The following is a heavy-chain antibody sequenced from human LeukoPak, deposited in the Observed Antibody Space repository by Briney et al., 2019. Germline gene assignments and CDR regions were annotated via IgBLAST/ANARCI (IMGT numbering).Heavy chain of an antibody. CDR3: AMAEVDIVATTPY. CDR2: INSDGSIT. V-gene: IGHV3-74*01. CDR1: TFSFSTYW. D-gene: IGHD5-12*01. J-gene: IGHJ4*02. Sequence: GGSLRLSCSASTFSFSTYWMHWVRQVPGKGLVWVSRINSDGSITRYADSVKGRFTISRDNSKNTLYLQMNSLRAEDTAVYYCAMAEVDIVATTPYWGQGTLVTVSS.